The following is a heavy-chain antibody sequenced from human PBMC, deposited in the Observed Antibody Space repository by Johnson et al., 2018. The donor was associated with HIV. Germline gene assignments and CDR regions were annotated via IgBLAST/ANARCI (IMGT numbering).Heavy chain of an antibody. J-gene: IGHJ3*02. CDR2: ISGSGSTI. V-gene: IGHV3-11*04. D-gene: IGHD6-13*01. CDR1: GFTFSDYY. CDR3: AKEKTAAAGTDAFDI. Sequence: QVQLVESGGGLVKPGGSLRLSCAASGFTFSDYYMSWIRQAPGQGLEWVSYISGSGSTIYYADSVKGRFTISRDNAKNSLYLQMDSLRAEDTAVYYCAKEKTAAAGTDAFDIWGQGTMVTVSS.